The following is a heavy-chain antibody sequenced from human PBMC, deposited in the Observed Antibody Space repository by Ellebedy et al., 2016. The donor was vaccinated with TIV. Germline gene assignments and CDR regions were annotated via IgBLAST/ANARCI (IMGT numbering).Heavy chain of an antibody. V-gene: IGHV3-23*01. J-gene: IGHJ6*02. CDR2: ISGSGGST. CDR1: GFTFSSYA. D-gene: IGHD3-10*01. CDR3: AKDPPPRGYYYYYGMDV. Sequence: GESLKISCAASGFTFSSYAMSWVRQAPGKGLEWVSVISGSGGSTYYADSVKGRFTISRDNSKNTLYLQMNRLRAEDTAVYYCAKDPPPRGYYYYYGMDVWGQGTTVTVSS.